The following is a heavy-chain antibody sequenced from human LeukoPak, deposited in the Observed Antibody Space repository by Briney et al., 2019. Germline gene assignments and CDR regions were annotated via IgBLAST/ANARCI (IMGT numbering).Heavy chain of an antibody. Sequence: PSETLSLTCTVFGGSISSYYWSWIRQPPGKGLEWIGYIYYSGSTNYNPSLKSRVTISVDTSKNQFSLKLSSVTAADTAVYYCARNNRGYSDYWGQGTLVTVSS. V-gene: IGHV4-59*01. D-gene: IGHD3-22*01. CDR2: IYYSGST. CDR1: GGSISSYY. J-gene: IGHJ4*02. CDR3: ARNNRGYSDY.